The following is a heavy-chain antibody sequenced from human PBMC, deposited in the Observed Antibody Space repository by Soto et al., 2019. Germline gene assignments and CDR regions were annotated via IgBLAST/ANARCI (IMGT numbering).Heavy chain of an antibody. J-gene: IGHJ4*02. V-gene: IGHV2-5*02. CDR2: IYWDDDE. D-gene: IGHD5-18*01. Sequence: QITLKESGPTLVNPTQTLTLTCTFSGFSLTTAGVGVGWVRQPPGKALEWLALIYWDDDERYSPSLKSRLTITKDTSKNRVVLTMTNVDPVDTATYYCAPRSSGFSYVGFDYWGRGTLVTVSS. CDR3: APRSSGFSYVGFDY. CDR1: GFSLTTAGVG.